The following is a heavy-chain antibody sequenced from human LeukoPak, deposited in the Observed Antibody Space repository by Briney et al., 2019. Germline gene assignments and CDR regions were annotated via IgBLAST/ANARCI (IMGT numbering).Heavy chain of an antibody. D-gene: IGHD5-24*01. CDR3: ARGVRWLQLCYFDD. J-gene: IGHJ4*02. V-gene: IGHV4-34*01. CDR1: VESFSGYY. Sequence: SETLSLTCAVYVESFSGYYWSWIRQPPGKGLEWIGEINDSGSTNYNPSLKSRVTMSVDTSKNQFSLRLNSVTAADTAVYYCARGVRWLQLCYFDDWGQGTLVTVSS. CDR2: INDSGST.